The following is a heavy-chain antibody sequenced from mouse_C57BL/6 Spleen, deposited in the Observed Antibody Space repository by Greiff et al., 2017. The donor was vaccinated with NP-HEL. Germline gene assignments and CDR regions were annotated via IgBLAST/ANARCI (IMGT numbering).Heavy chain of an antibody. CDR1: GYSITSDY. Sequence: EVQLQESGPGLAKPSQTLSLTCSVTGYSITSDYWNWVRKVPGNKLEYMGYISYSGSTYYYPSLISRISITRDTSKNQYNRQLKSVTTEDTATYYCAAHYYGSSWFAYWGQGTLVTVSA. CDR3: AAHYYGSSWFAY. D-gene: IGHD1-1*01. J-gene: IGHJ3*01. V-gene: IGHV3-8*01. CDR2: ISYSGST.